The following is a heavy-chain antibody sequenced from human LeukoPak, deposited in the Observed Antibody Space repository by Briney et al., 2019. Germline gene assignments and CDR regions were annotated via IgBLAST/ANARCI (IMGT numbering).Heavy chain of an antibody. V-gene: IGHV1-2*02. Sequence: ASVKVSCKASGYTFTGYYMHWVRQAPGQGLEWMGWINPNSGGTNYAQKFQGRVTMTRDTSISTAYMELSRLRSDDTAVYYCAREAALDYYDSSVYNYWGRGTLVTVSS. J-gene: IGHJ4*02. CDR2: INPNSGGT. CDR1: GYTFTGYY. D-gene: IGHD3-22*01. CDR3: AREAALDYYDSSVYNY.